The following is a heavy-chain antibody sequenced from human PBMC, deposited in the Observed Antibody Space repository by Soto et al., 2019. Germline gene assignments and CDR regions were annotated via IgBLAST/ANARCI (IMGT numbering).Heavy chain of an antibody. D-gene: IGHD3-10*01. V-gene: IGHV4-39*01. CDR3: ACFEGRGTNPDLFAF. Sequence: PSETLSLTCSVSGDSINSDKYYWGWIRQPPGKGLEWIGSIYFRGNTYYNPSLQTRVTISLDKSKSQFSLKLNSVTAADSAVYFCACFEGRGTNPDLFAFWGQGALVTVSS. CDR2: IYFRGNT. J-gene: IGHJ1*01. CDR1: GDSINSDKYY.